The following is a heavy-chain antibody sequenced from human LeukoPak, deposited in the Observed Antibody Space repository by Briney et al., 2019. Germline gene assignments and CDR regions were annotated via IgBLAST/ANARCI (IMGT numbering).Heavy chain of an antibody. D-gene: IGHD5-12*01. CDR2: ISSSSSYT. Sequence: GGSLRLSCAASGFTLSDYYMSWIGQAPGKGLEWVSYISSSSSYTNYADSVKGRFTISRDNAKNSLYLQMNSLRAEDTAVYYCARVGGYPYYFDYWGQATLVTVSS. CDR3: ARVGGYPYYFDY. J-gene: IGHJ4*02. CDR1: GFTLSDYY. V-gene: IGHV3-11*06.